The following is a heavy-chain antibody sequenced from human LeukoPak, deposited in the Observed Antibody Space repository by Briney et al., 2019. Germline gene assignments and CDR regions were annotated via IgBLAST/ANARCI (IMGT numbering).Heavy chain of an antibody. CDR3: ARDQVFRAASYYYDSSGNWFDP. CDR2: FDPDDAET. CDR1: GYTLSELS. J-gene: IGHJ5*02. D-gene: IGHD3-22*01. Sequence: ASVKVSCKVAGYTLSELSMHWVRQAPGKGLEWMGGFDPDDAETISAQKFQDRVTMTEDTSTDTTHMELSSLRSDDTAVYYCARDQVFRAASYYYDSSGNWFDPWGQGTLVTVSS. V-gene: IGHV1-24*01.